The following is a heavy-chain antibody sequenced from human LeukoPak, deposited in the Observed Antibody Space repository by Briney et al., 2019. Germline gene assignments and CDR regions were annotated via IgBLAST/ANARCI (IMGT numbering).Heavy chain of an antibody. Sequence: GRSLRLSCVASGFPFSSYWMTWVRQAPGKGLEWVANIKQDGSKKSYVDSVKGRFTISRDNAKNSLYLQMNSLRAEDTAVYYCARELHVAAWFDPWGQGTLVTVSS. V-gene: IGHV3-7*01. CDR2: IKQDGSKK. CDR3: ARELHVAAWFDP. J-gene: IGHJ5*02. CDR1: GFPFSSYW. D-gene: IGHD6-13*01.